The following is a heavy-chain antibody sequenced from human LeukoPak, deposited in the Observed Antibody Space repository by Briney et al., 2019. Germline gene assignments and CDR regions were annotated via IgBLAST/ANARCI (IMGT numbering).Heavy chain of an antibody. CDR2: IYYSGST. CDR1: GGSISSNSYY. D-gene: IGHD5-24*01. V-gene: IGHV4-39*01. CDR3: ARYGDGYIPFDY. Sequence: RASETLSLTCTVSGGSISSNSYYWGWIRQPPGEGLEWIGSIYYSGSTYYNPSLKSRVTISVDTSKDQFSLKLSSVTAADTAVYYCARYGDGYIPFDYWGQGTLVTVSS. J-gene: IGHJ4*02.